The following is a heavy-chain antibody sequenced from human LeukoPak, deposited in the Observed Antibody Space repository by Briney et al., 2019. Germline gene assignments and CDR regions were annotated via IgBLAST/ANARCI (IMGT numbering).Heavy chain of an antibody. Sequence: SETLSLTCTVSGGSISTSSYYWGWIRQPPGKGLEWIGSIYHSRSTYYNASLKSRATISADTSKNQFSLRLSSVTAADTAVYYCARHRWMEVYGSGSYYVDYWGQGTLVTVSS. V-gene: IGHV4-39*01. J-gene: IGHJ4*02. D-gene: IGHD3-10*01. CDR3: ARHRWMEVYGSGSYYVDY. CDR2: IYHSRST. CDR1: GGSISTSSYY.